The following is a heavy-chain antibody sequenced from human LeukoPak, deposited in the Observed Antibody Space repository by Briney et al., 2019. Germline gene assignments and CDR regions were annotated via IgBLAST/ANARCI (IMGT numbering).Heavy chain of an antibody. CDR2: IRYDGSNK. J-gene: IGHJ4*02. CDR1: GFTFSSYG. Sequence: GGSLRLSCAASGFTFSSYGMHWVRQAPGKGLEWVAFIRYDGSNKYYADSVKGRFTTSRDNSKNTLYLQMNSLRAEDTAVYYCAKDAVKSTVVTPLVYWGQGTLVTVSS. CDR3: AKDAVKSTVVTPLVY. D-gene: IGHD4-23*01. V-gene: IGHV3-30*02.